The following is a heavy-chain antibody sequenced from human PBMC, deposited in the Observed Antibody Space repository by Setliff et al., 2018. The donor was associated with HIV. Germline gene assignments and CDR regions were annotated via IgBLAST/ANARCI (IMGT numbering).Heavy chain of an antibody. D-gene: IGHD5-12*01. CDR1: GYSFSNYA. Sequence: ASVKVSCKASGYSFSNYAMHWVRQAPGQSLEWMGWINAGNGNTKYSQKFQGRVTITRDTSASTAYMGLSSLRSEDTAVYYCARDQALEMATKWGQGTLVTVSS. V-gene: IGHV1-3*01. CDR2: INAGNGNT. J-gene: IGHJ4*02. CDR3: ARDQALEMATK.